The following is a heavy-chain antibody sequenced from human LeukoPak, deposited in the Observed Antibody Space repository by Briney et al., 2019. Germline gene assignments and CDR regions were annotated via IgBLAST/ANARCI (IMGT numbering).Heavy chain of an antibody. CDR2: MNPNSGNT. CDR3: ARLNNFWSGYYYYYGRDV. V-gene: IGHV1-8*01. Sequence: ASVKVSCKASGYTFTSYDINWVRQATGQGLEWMGWMNPNSGNTGYAQKFQGRVTMTRNTSISTAYMELSSLRSEDTAVYYCARLNNFWSGYYYYYGRDVWGQGTTVTVSS. J-gene: IGHJ6*02. D-gene: IGHD3-3*01. CDR1: GYTFTSYD.